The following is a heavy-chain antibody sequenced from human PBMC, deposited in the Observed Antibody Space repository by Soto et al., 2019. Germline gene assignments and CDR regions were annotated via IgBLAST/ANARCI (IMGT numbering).Heavy chain of an antibody. CDR3: ARVPTVTPVFFDY. J-gene: IGHJ4*02. CDR2: IWYDGSNK. D-gene: IGHD4-17*01. Sequence: QVQLVESWGGVVQPGRSLRLSCAASGFTFSSYGMHWVRQAPGKGLEWVAVIWYDGSNKYYADSVKGRFTISRDNSKNTLYLQMNSLRAEDTAVYYCARVPTVTPVFFDYWGQGTLVTVSS. V-gene: IGHV3-33*01. CDR1: GFTFSSYG.